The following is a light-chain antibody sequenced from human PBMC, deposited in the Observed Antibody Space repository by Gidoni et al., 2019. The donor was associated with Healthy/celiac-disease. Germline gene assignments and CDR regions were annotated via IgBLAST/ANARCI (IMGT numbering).Light chain of an antibody. CDR2: AAS. Sequence: DIEMTTSPSSLSASVGDRVTITCQASQDISNYLNWYQQKPGKAPKLLIYAASNLERGVPSRFSGSGSGTDFTFTISSLQPEDIATYYCQQYYSPPFTFGPGTKVDIK. J-gene: IGKJ3*01. CDR1: QDISNY. CDR3: QQYYSPPFT. V-gene: IGKV1-33*01.